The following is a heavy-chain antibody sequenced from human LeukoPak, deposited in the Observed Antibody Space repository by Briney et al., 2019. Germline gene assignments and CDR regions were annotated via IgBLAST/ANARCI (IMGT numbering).Heavy chain of an antibody. Sequence: GESLRLSCAASGFTFSNYCMSWVRQAPGKGLEWVANIKQGGSETYYVDSVKGRFTISRDNAKNSLFLQMNSLTAEDTAVYYCARKGGTRGPLNYWGQGTLVTVSS. V-gene: IGHV3-7*01. CDR1: GFTFSNYC. CDR2: IKQGGSET. CDR3: ARKGGTRGPLNY. J-gene: IGHJ4*02. D-gene: IGHD2-8*01.